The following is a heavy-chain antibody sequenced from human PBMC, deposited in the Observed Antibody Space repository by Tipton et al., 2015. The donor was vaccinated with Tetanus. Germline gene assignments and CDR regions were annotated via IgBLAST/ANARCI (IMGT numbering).Heavy chain of an antibody. Sequence: TLSLTCSVSDGSISNYYWNWIRQPAGKGLEWIGRIYVTGATNHSPALQSRVTMSIDRAKNQLSLTLTSVTAADAAMYYCAREDVYYHDGSGFYAFDVWGRGTMVAVSS. CDR2: IYVTGAT. J-gene: IGHJ3*01. CDR3: AREDVYYHDGSGFYAFDV. CDR1: DGSISNYY. V-gene: IGHV4-4*07. D-gene: IGHD3-22*01.